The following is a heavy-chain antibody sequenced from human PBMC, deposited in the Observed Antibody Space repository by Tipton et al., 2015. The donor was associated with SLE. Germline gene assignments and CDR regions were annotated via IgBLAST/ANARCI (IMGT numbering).Heavy chain of an antibody. J-gene: IGHJ4*02. V-gene: IGHV3-30*04. CDR3: ARFSAPNVDSSGWYHHFDY. CDR1: GFTFSSYA. D-gene: IGHD6-19*01. Sequence: SLRLSCAASGFTFSSYAMHWVRQAPGKGLEWVAVISYDGSNKFYADSVKGRFTISRDNSKNTLYVQMNSLRAEDTAMYYCARFSAPNVDSSGWYHHFDYWGQGTLVTVSS. CDR2: ISYDGSNK.